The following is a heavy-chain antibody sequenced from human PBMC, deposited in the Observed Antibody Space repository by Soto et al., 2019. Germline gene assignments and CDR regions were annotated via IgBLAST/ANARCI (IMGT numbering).Heavy chain of an antibody. CDR2: VYHNGNT. Sequence: QVQLQESGTGLVEPSGTLSLTCNVYDGSINNGDWCSWVRQPPGKGLEWIGEVYHNGNTNYSASLKSRVTVSVDKFRNQFSLRLTSVTPADTAVYYCATRGIVGPIYWGQGTLVTVSS. V-gene: IGHV4-4*02. J-gene: IGHJ4*02. D-gene: IGHD1-26*01. CDR3: ATRGIVGPIY. CDR1: DGSINNGDW.